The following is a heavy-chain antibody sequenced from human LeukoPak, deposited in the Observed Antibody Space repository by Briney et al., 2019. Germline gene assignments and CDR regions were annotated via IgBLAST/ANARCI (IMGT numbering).Heavy chain of an antibody. D-gene: IGHD3-22*01. CDR1: GFTFSNCA. V-gene: IGHV3-23*01. CDR2: VSDSGTST. Sequence: GGSLRLSCAASGFTFSNCAMSWVRQAPGKGLEWVSTVSDSGTSTYYADYVKGRFTISRDNSKNTLYLQMNSLRAEDTAVYYCARDRYYYDSSGYKEYYYYGMDVWGQGTTVTVSS. J-gene: IGHJ6*02. CDR3: ARDRYYYDSSGYKEYYYYGMDV.